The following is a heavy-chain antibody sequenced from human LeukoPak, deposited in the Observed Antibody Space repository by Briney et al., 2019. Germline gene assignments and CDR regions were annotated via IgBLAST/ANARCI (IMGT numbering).Heavy chain of an antibody. Sequence: GGSLRLSCAASGFTFSSYGMHWVRQAPGKGLEWVAVISYDGSNKYYADSVKGRFAISRDNSKNTLYLQMNSLRAEDTAVYYCARNLVYYYMDVWGKGTTVTVSS. V-gene: IGHV3-30*03. CDR1: GFTFSSYG. CDR2: ISYDGSNK. J-gene: IGHJ6*03. D-gene: IGHD2-2*01. CDR3: ARNLVYYYMDV.